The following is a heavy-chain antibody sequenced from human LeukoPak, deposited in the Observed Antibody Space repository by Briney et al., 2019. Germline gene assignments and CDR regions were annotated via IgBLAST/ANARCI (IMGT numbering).Heavy chain of an antibody. D-gene: IGHD6-19*01. CDR2: IYYSGIT. V-gene: IGHV4-39*01. Sequence: PSETLSLXCTVSGGSNSSSSYYWGWSRQPPGKGPEWIGSIYYSGITYYNPSLKSRVTISVDTSKNQFSLKLSSVTAADTAVYYCARVAAGFVPFDYWGQGTLVTVSS. CDR1: GGSNSSSSYY. CDR3: ARVAAGFVPFDY. J-gene: IGHJ4*02.